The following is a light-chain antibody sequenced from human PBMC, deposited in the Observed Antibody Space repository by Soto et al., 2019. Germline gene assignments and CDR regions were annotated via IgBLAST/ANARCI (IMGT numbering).Light chain of an antibody. Sequence: DSVMPQSPDSLAVSLGERATIHCKSSQSVLYSSNNKTYLAWYQQKPGQPPKLLIYWASTRESGVPDRFSGSGSGTDFTLTISSLQAEDVAVYYCQQYYSTPWTFGQGTKVDI. CDR2: WAS. CDR1: QSVLYSSNNKTY. J-gene: IGKJ1*01. CDR3: QQYYSTPWT. V-gene: IGKV4-1*01.